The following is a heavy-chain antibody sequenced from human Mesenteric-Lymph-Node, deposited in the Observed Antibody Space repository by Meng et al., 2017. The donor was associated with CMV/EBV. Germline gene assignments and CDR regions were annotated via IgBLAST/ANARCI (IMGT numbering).Heavy chain of an antibody. J-gene: IGHJ3*02. V-gene: IGHV3-74*01. D-gene: IGHD2-2*01. CDR1: ELTFSNYW. Sequence: GGSLRLSCVASELTFSNYWMHWVRQAPGKGLVWVARIKSDASSTTYADSVKGRFTISTDNAKNTLYLQMNSLRAEDTAVYYCARITSAGGWDPFDIWGQGTLVTVSS. CDR3: ARITSAGGWDPFDI. CDR2: IKSDASST.